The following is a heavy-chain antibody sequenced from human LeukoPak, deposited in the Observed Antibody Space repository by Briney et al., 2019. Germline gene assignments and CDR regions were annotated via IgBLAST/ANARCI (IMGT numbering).Heavy chain of an antibody. Sequence: ASVKVSCKTSGYTFTDYYMHWVRQAPGQGLEWMGRINPSGGTTSYAQNFQGRVTMTRDTSTSTVYMELSSLRSEDTAVYYCAREIGPRQLHLWGSAFDYWGQGTLVTVSS. V-gene: IGHV1-46*01. CDR3: AREIGPRQLHLWGSAFDY. D-gene: IGHD5-18*01. CDR1: GYTFTDYY. J-gene: IGHJ4*02. CDR2: INPSGGTT.